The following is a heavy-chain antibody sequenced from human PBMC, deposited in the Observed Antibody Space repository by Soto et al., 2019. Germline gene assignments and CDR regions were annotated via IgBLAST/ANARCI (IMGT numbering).Heavy chain of an antibody. Sequence: QVQLVQSGAEVKKPGSSVKVSCKASGGTFSSYAICWVRQAPGQGLEWMGGIIPMFGIANYAQKFQGRVTITADESTSTAYKELSSLRSDDTAVYYCARELGPDAFDIWGQGTMVNVSS. CDR2: IIPMFGIA. CDR3: ARELGPDAFDI. J-gene: IGHJ3*02. CDR1: GGTFSSYA. V-gene: IGHV1-69*12. D-gene: IGHD3-3*02.